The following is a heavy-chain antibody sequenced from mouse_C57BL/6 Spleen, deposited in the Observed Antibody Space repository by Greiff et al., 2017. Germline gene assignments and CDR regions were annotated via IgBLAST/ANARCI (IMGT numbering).Heavy chain of an antibody. J-gene: IGHJ4*01. CDR3: ATSSTVVSYYYAMDY. CDR1: GYSITSGYD. D-gene: IGHD1-1*01. V-gene: IGHV3-1*01. CDR2: ISYSGST. Sequence: EVHLVESGPGMVKPSQSLSLTCTVTGYSITSGYDWHWIRHFPGNKLEWMGYISYSGSTNYNPSLKSRISITHDTSKNHFFLKLNSVTTEDTATYYCATSSTVVSYYYAMDYWGQGTSVTVSS.